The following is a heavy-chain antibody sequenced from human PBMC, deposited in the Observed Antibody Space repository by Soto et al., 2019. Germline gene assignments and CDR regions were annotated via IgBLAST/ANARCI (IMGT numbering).Heavy chain of an antibody. Sequence: VASVKVYCKASGYTFTSYAMHWVRQAPGQGLEWMGIINPRGGSASYAQKFQGRITMTRDTSTSTVHMELSSLRSEDTAAYFCTRVMIARAPSSSDISGKATMVT. CDR1: GYTFTSYA. V-gene: IGHV1-46*03. CDR2: INPRGGSA. J-gene: IGHJ3*02. D-gene: IGHD2-21*01. CDR3: TRVMIARAPSSSDI.